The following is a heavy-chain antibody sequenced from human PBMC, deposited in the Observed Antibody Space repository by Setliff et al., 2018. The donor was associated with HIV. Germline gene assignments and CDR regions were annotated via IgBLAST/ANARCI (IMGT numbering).Heavy chain of an antibody. CDR3: AKDEGYTYSSGWYSHY. CDR1: GFTFSNYS. J-gene: IGHJ4*02. CDR2: IRFDAKDN. Sequence: GGSLRLSCAASGFTFSNYSMNWVRQAPGKGLEWLSFIRFDAKDNYYADSVKGRFTISRDNSKNTVYLQMNSLRAEDTAVYYCAKDEGYTYSSGWYSHYWGQGTLVTVSS. V-gene: IGHV3-30*02. D-gene: IGHD6-19*01.